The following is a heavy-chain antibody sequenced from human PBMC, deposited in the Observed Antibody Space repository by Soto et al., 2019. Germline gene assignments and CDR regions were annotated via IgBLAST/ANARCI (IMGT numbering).Heavy chain of an antibody. D-gene: IGHD4-4*01. CDR1: GFTFSSYG. CDR2: IWYDGSNK. CDR3: AREEIKTVTTNWYYYYGMDV. Sequence: PGGSLRLSCAASGFTFSSYGMHWVRQAPGKGLEWVAVIWYDGSNKYYAGSVKGRFTISRDNSKNTLYLQMNSLRAEDTAVYYCAREEIKTVTTNWYYYYGMDVWGQGTTVTVSS. J-gene: IGHJ6*02. V-gene: IGHV3-33*01.